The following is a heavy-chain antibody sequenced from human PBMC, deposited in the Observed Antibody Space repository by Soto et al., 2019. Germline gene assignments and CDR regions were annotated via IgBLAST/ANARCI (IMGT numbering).Heavy chain of an antibody. J-gene: IGHJ6*02. Sequence: LRLSCAASGFTFSSYAMHWVRQAPGKGLEWVAVISYDGSNKYYADSVKGRFTISRDNSKNTLYLQMNSLRAEDTAVYYCARDIRGYCSSTSCYEDYYYGMDVRGQGTTVTVSS. D-gene: IGHD2-2*01. V-gene: IGHV3-30-3*01. CDR3: ARDIRGYCSSTSCYEDYYYGMDV. CDR1: GFTFSSYA. CDR2: ISYDGSNK.